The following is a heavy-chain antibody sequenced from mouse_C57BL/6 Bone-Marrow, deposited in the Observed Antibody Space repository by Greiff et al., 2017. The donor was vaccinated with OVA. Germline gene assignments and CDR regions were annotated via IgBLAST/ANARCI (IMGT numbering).Heavy chain of an antibody. CDR2: IRSKSNNYAT. D-gene: IGHD1-1*01. V-gene: IGHV10-1*01. J-gene: IGHJ4*01. CDR1: GFSFNTYA. CDR3: VRHSQDYGSSYEAMDY. Sequence: EVMLVESGGGLVQPKGSLKLSCAASGFSFNTYAMNWVRQAPGKGLEWVARIRSKSNNYATYYADSVKDRFTISRDDSESMLYLQMNNLKTEDTAMYYCVRHSQDYGSSYEAMDYWGQGTSVTVSS.